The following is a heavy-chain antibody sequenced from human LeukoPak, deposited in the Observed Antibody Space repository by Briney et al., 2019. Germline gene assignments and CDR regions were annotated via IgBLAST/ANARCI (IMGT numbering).Heavy chain of an antibody. CDR3: ARDGLAGTDY. V-gene: IGHV3-48*01. CDR2: ISSSSSTI. D-gene: IGHD6-19*01. CDR1: GFTFSSYS. Sequence: GGSLRLSCAASGFTFSSYSMNWVRQAPGKGLEWVSYISSSSSTIYYAYSVKGLFTISRDNAKNSLYLQMNSLRAEDTAVYYCARDGLAGTDYWGQGTLVTVSS. J-gene: IGHJ4*02.